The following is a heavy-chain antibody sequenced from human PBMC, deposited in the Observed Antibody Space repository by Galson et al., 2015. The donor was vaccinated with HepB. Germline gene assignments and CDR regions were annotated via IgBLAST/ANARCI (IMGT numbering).Heavy chain of an antibody. CDR3: ARDLLGYGGNPPYY. J-gene: IGHJ4*02. D-gene: IGHD4-23*01. Sequence: SLRLSCAASGFSFSSYGMHWVRQAPGRGLEWVAVIWYGGSNKYYADSVKGRFTISRDNSTKTLYLQMNSLRAEDTAVYYCARDLLGYGGNPPYYWGQGTLVTVSS. CDR1: GFSFSSYG. CDR2: IWYGGSNK. V-gene: IGHV3-33*08.